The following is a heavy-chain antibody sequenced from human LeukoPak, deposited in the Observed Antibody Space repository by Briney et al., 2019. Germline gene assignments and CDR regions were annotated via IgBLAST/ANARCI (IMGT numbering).Heavy chain of an antibody. CDR2: INPNSGGT. V-gene: IGHV1-2*06. CDR1: GYTFTGYY. Sequence: ASVKVSCKASGYTFTGYYMHWVRQAPGQGLEWMGRINPNSGGTNYAQKFQGRVTITADESTSTAYMELSSLRSEDTAVYYCAREQGGYSGYWYWGQGTLVTVSS. D-gene: IGHD5-12*01. J-gene: IGHJ4*02. CDR3: AREQGGYSGYWY.